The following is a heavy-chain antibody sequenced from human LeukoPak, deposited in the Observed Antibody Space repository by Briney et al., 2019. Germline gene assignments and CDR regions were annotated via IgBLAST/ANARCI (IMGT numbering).Heavy chain of an antibody. CDR1: GFTFSSYG. V-gene: IGHV3-33*01. Sequence: PGGSLRLSCAASGFTFSSYGMHWVRQAPGKGLEWVAVIWNDGSNKYYADSVKGRFTISRDNSKNTLYLQMNSLRAEDTAVYYCARGPGYGSGSYYAQSFDYWGQGTLVSVSS. D-gene: IGHD3-10*01. CDR3: ARGPGYGSGSYYAQSFDY. J-gene: IGHJ4*02. CDR2: IWNDGSNK.